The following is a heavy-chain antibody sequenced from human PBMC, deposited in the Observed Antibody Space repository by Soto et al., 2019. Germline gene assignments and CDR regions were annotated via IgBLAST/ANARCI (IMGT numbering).Heavy chain of an antibody. J-gene: IGHJ4*02. Sequence: GGSLRLSCAASGFTFSSYGMHWVRQAPGKGLEWVAVICNDGSNKYYADSVKGRFTISRDNSKNTLYLQMNSLRADDTAVYYCARDSLSGIAVAGFGYWGQGTLVTVSS. D-gene: IGHD6-19*01. CDR2: ICNDGSNK. CDR3: ARDSLSGIAVAGFGY. CDR1: GFTFSSYG. V-gene: IGHV3-33*01.